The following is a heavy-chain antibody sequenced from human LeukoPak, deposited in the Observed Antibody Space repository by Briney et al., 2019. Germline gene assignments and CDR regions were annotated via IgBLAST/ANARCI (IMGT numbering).Heavy chain of an antibody. D-gene: IGHD5-18*01. CDR2: INPNSGDT. J-gene: IGHJ4*01. CDR1: GYTLTVYY. CDR3: AREGSGYTYGRGSYFDY. V-gene: IGHV1-2*06. Sequence: ASVKVSCKASGYTLTVYYIHWVRQAPGQGLEWMGRINPNSGDTNFAQKFQGRVTMTRDTSISTAYLDLSGLRPDDTAVYYCAREGSGYTYGRGSYFDYWGHGILVTVSS.